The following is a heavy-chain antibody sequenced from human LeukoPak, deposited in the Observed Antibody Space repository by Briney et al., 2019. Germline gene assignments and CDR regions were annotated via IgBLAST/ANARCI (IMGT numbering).Heavy chain of an antibody. V-gene: IGHV1-8*01. CDR1: GYTFTNYD. CDR2: MNANSGNT. Sequence: ASVKVSCKASGYTFTNYDINWVRQATGQGLEWMGWMNANSGNTGYAQKFQGRVTMTRNTSISTAYLELSSLRSEDTAVYYCARAPSYYYDSSGYYPWDYWGQGTLVTVSS. CDR3: ARAPSYYYDSSGYYPWDY. D-gene: IGHD3-22*01. J-gene: IGHJ4*02.